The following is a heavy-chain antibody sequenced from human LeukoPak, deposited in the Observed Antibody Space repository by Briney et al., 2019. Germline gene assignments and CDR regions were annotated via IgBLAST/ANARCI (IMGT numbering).Heavy chain of an antibody. Sequence: GASVKVSCKASGYTFTSYSMHWVRQAPGQRLEWMGWINAGNGNTRYSQKFQGRVTITADESTSTAYMELSSLRSEDTAVYYCATPSSGWYRIGGYFDYWGQGTLVTVSS. J-gene: IGHJ4*02. V-gene: IGHV1-3*01. D-gene: IGHD6-19*01. CDR1: GYTFTSYS. CDR3: ATPSSGWYRIGGYFDY. CDR2: INAGNGNT.